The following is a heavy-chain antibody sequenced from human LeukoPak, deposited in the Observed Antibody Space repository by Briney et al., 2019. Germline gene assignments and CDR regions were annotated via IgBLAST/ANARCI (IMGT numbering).Heavy chain of an antibody. Sequence: SETLSLTCTVSGGSISSGGYYWSWIRQPPGKGLEWIGEINHSGSTNYNPSLKSRVTISVDTSKNQFSLKLSSVTAADTAVYYCARGGYSYGYSGTWFDPWGQGTLVTVSS. CDR3: ARGGYSYGYSGTWFDP. V-gene: IGHV4-39*07. D-gene: IGHD5-18*01. CDR1: GGSISSGGYY. J-gene: IGHJ5*02. CDR2: INHSGST.